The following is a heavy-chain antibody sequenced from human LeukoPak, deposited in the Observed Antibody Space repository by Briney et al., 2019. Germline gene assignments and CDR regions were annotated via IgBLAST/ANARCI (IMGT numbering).Heavy chain of an antibody. CDR3: ARVPDEAFDI. Sequence: GGSLRLSCAASGFTVSSNYMSWVRQAPGKGLEWVSVIYSGGSTYYADSVKGRFTISRDNSKNTLYLQMNSLGAEDTAVYYCARVPDEAFDIWGQGTMVTVSS. CDR2: IYSGGST. CDR1: GFTVSSNY. V-gene: IGHV3-53*01. J-gene: IGHJ3*02.